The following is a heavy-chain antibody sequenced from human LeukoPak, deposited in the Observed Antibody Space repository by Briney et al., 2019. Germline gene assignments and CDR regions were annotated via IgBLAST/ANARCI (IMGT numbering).Heavy chain of an antibody. CDR1: GFSFRSYE. CDR2: ISNSAGTI. J-gene: IGHJ4*02. Sequence: PGGSLRLSCVAAGFSFRSYELNWVRQAPGKGLEWISYISNSAGTIHYADSVKGRFTISRDNVKNSVYLQMNSLRAEGTAVYFCARGYYYGSGTYHLDYWGRGTLVIVSS. CDR3: ARGYYYGSGTYHLDY. V-gene: IGHV3-48*03. D-gene: IGHD3-10*01.